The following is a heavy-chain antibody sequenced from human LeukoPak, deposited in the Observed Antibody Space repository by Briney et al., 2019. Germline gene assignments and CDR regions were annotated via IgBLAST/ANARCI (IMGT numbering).Heavy chain of an antibody. CDR3: ARERGYSLGCFDV. Sequence: GESLKISCKGSGYSFTSYWIGWVRQMPGKGLEWMGIIYSGYSDTRYSPPFQGQVTISADKSISTGYLQWSSLKPSDTAMYYCARERGYSLGCFDVWGRGTLVTVSS. D-gene: IGHD5-18*01. J-gene: IGHJ2*01. CDR2: IYSGYSDT. CDR1: GYSFTSYW. V-gene: IGHV5-51*01.